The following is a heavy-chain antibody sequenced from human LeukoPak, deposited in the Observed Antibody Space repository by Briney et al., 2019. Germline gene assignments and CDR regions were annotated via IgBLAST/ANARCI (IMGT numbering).Heavy chain of an antibody. D-gene: IGHD2-15*01. CDR3: ARHRCSGGSCYPMNWFDP. V-gene: IGHV4-34*01. CDR1: GGSFSGYY. CDR2: INHSGST. J-gene: IGHJ5*02. Sequence: PSETLSLTCAVYGGSFSGYYWSWVRQPPGKGLEWIGEINHSGSTNYNPSLKSRVTISVDTSKNQFSLKLSSVTAADTAVYYCARHRCSGGSCYPMNWFDPWGQGTLVTVSS.